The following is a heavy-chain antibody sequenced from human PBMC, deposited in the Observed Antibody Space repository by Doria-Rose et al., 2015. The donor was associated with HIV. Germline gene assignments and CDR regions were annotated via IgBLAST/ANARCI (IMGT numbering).Heavy chain of an antibody. CDR3: ARDPGGSYLDY. CDR2: IRPSGGVT. Sequence: YYIHWVRQAPRQGLEWMGVIRPSGGVTTYAQKFQDRVTMTRDTSTSTVYMELSSLRSEDTAVYYCARDPGGSYLDYWGQGTLIAVSS. J-gene: IGHJ4*02. CDR1: YY. V-gene: IGHV1-46*01. D-gene: IGHD3-16*02.